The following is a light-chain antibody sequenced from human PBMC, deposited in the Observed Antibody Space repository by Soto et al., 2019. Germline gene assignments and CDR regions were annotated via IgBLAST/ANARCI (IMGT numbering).Light chain of an antibody. CDR3: QQYGYSPT. J-gene: IGKJ4*01. V-gene: IGKV3-20*01. CDR2: DAS. Sequence: EIVLTQSPDTLSLSPGERATLSCWASHSVTTHLAWFQQRPGQTPRLLIYDASTRAPGIPARFSGSGSGTDFTLTISRLEPEDFAVYYCQQYGYSPTFGGGTKVDIK. CDR1: HSVTTH.